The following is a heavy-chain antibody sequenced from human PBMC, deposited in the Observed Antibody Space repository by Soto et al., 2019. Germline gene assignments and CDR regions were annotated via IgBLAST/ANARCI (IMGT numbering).Heavy chain of an antibody. Sequence: QVQLVESGGGVVQPGRSPRLSCAASGFTFSSYGMHWVRQAPGKGLEWVAVIWYDGSNKYYADSVKGRFTISRDNSKNTLYLQMNSLRAEDTAVYYCARDREYSGSSGVLDVWGQGTTVTVSS. CDR2: IWYDGSNK. J-gene: IGHJ6*02. V-gene: IGHV3-33*01. CDR1: GFTFSSYG. D-gene: IGHD1-26*01. CDR3: ARDREYSGSSGVLDV.